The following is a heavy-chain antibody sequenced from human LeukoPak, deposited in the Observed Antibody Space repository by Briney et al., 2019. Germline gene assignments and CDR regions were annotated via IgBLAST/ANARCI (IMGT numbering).Heavy chain of an antibody. D-gene: IGHD1-1*01. J-gene: IGHJ4*02. CDR1: GFTVSSNY. CDR3: ARERNVFVDY. V-gene: IGHV3-53*05. CDR2: IYSGGST. Sequence: GGSLRLSCAASGFTVSSNYMSWVRQAPGKGLEWVSIIYSGGSTFYADSVKGRFTISRDNSKNTLYLQMNSLRAEDTAVYYCARERNVFVDYWGQGTLVTVSS.